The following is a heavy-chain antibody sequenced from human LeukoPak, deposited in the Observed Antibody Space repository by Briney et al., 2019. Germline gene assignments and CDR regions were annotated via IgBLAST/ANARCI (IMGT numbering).Heavy chain of an antibody. Sequence: VASVKVSCKASGYTFTGYYMHWVRQAPGQGLEWMGWINPNSGGTNYAQKFQGRVTMTRDTSISTAYMELSRLSSDDTAVYYCARGGRSIFGVADYWGQGTLVTVSS. CDR1: GYTFTGYY. CDR3: ARGGRSIFGVADY. J-gene: IGHJ4*02. CDR2: INPNSGGT. D-gene: IGHD3-3*01. V-gene: IGHV1-2*02.